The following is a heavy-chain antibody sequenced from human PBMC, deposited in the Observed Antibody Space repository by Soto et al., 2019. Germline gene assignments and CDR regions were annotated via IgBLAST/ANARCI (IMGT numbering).Heavy chain of an antibody. Sequence: GGSLRLSCAASGFTFSTYAMGWVRQAPGKGLEWVSGISGGGGSTYYADSVKGRFTISRDNSRKTLYLQLKSLRAEDTAVYYCAKGGSSDWLYYFDFWGQGTPVTVSS. J-gene: IGHJ4*02. CDR3: AKGGSSDWLYYFDF. CDR2: ISGGGGST. V-gene: IGHV3-23*01. CDR1: GFTFSTYA. D-gene: IGHD3-9*01.